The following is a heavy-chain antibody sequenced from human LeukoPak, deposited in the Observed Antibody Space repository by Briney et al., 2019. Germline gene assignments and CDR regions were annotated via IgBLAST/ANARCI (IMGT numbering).Heavy chain of an antibody. V-gene: IGHV3-30-3*01. Sequence: GGSLRLSCAASGFTFSSYAMHWVRQAPGKGLEWVAVISYDGSNKYYADSVKGRFTISRDNSKNTLYLQMNSLRAEDTAVYYCAGDRPYYYDSSGYPDAFDIWGQGTMVTVSS. CDR2: ISYDGSNK. D-gene: IGHD3-22*01. CDR3: AGDRPYYYDSSGYPDAFDI. CDR1: GFTFSSYA. J-gene: IGHJ3*02.